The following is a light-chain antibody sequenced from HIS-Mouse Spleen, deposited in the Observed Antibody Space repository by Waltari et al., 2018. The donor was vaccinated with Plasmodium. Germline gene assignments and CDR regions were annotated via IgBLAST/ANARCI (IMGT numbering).Light chain of an antibody. V-gene: IGLV2-11*01. Sequence: QSALTQPRSVSGSPGQPVTISCTGTRSDVGGYNYVPWYQQHPGKAPKLMIYDVSKRPSGVPDRFSGSKSGNTASLTISGLQAEDEADYYCCSYAGSYTYVFGTGTKVTVL. CDR1: RSDVGGYNY. CDR3: CSYAGSYTYV. J-gene: IGLJ1*01. CDR2: DVS.